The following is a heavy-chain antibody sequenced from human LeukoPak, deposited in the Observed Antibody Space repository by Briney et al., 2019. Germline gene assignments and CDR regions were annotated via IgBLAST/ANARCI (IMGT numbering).Heavy chain of an antibody. CDR2: ISRSGSTI. D-gene: IGHD5-18*01. V-gene: IGHV3-48*03. CDR3: ARGYSYATGYFDY. CDR1: GFTFSSYE. Sequence: GGSLRLSCAASGFTFSSYEMNWFRQAPGKGLEWVSYISRSGSTIYYADSVQGRFTISRDNAKNSLYLQMNSLRAEDTAIYYCARGYSYATGYFDYWGQGTLVTVSP. J-gene: IGHJ4*02.